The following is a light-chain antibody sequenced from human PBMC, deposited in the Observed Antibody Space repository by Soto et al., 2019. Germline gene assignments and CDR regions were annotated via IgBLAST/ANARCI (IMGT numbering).Light chain of an antibody. J-gene: IGKJ1*01. CDR2: GAS. V-gene: IGKV1-6*01. CDR1: QGIRND. CDR3: LQTYNYPLT. Sequence: AIQMTQSPSSLSSSVGDRVTITCRASQGIRNDLGWYQQKPGKAPKLLIYGASSLQSGVPSRFSGSGSGTDFTLTIRSLQPEDFATYYCLQTYNYPLTFGQGTKVES.